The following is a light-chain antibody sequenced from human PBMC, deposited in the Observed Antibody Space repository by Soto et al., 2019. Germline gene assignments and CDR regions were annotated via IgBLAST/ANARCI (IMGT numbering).Light chain of an antibody. CDR3: QQYNNWPRLT. V-gene: IGKV3-15*01. CDR1: QSVSSN. Sequence: EIVMTQSPATLSVSPGERATLSCMASQSVSSNLAWYQQKPGQAPRLLIYGASTRATGIPARFSGSGSGTEFTLIISSLQSEDFAVYFCQQYNNWPRLTFGGGTKVDIK. CDR2: GAS. J-gene: IGKJ4*01.